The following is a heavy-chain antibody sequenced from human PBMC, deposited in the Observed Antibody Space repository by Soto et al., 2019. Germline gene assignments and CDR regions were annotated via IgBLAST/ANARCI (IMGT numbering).Heavy chain of an antibody. CDR1: GYTFTSYG. CDR2: ISAYNGNT. Sequence: QVQLVQSGAEVKKPGASVKVSCKASGYTFTSYGISWVRQAPGQGLEWMGWISAYNGNTNYAQKLQGRVTMNTDTSTSTAYMELRSLRSDDTAVYYCAREILGRDETAPFDYWGQGTLVTVSS. CDR3: AREILGRDETAPFDY. V-gene: IGHV1-18*01. D-gene: IGHD7-27*01. J-gene: IGHJ4*02.